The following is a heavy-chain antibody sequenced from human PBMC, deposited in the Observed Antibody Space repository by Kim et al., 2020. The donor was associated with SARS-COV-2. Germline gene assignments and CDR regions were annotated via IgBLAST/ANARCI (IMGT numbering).Heavy chain of an antibody. CDR1: GFTFSSYG. V-gene: IGHV3-33*01. CDR2: IWYDGSNK. CDR3: ARDRYCSSTSCFIARYMDV. Sequence: GGSLRLSCAASGFTFSSYGMHWVRQAPGKGLEWGAVIWYDGSNKYYADSVKGRFTISRDNSKNTLYLQMNSLRAEDTAVYYCARDRYCSSTSCFIARYMDVWGKGTTVTVSS. D-gene: IGHD2-2*01. J-gene: IGHJ6*03.